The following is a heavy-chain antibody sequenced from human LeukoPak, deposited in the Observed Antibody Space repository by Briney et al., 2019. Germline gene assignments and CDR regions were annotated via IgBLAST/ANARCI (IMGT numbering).Heavy chain of an antibody. CDR3: ARSEGRIAAAGTLYMDV. V-gene: IGHV3-74*01. Sequence: GGSLRLSCAASGFTFSSYWMHWVRQAPGKGLVWVSRINTDGSSTSYADSVKGRFTISRDNAKNSLDLQMNSLRAEDTAVYCCARSEGRIAAAGTLYMDVWGKGTTVTVSS. J-gene: IGHJ6*03. D-gene: IGHD6-13*01. CDR1: GFTFSSYW. CDR2: INTDGSST.